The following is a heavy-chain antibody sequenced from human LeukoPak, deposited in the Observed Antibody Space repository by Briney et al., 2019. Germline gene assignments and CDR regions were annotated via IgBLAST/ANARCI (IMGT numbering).Heavy chain of an antibody. V-gene: IGHV1-46*01. CDR2: IIPSDGST. D-gene: IGHD4/OR15-4a*01. CDR3: ARVQGANYLFDY. J-gene: IGHJ4*02. CDR1: GYSFTRYF. Sequence: ASVKVSCKASGYSFTRYFIHWVRQAPGQGLEWMGIIIPSDGSTSYAQKFQGRVTMTRDTSTSTVYMELSSLRSEDTAVYYCARVQGANYLFDYWGQGTLVAVSS.